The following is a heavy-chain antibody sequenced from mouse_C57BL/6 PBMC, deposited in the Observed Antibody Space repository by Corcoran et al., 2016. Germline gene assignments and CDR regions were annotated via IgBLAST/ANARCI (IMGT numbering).Heavy chain of an antibody. CDR2: INPNNGGT. J-gene: IGHJ4*01. CDR3: ARYLFYYGSSYDAMDY. CDR1: GYTFTDYY. D-gene: IGHD1-1*01. Sequence: EVQLQQSGPELVKPGASVKISCKASGYTFTDYYMNWVKQSHGKSLEWIGDINPNNGGTSYNQKFKGKATLTVDKSSSTAYMELRSLTSEDSAVYYCARYLFYYGSSYDAMDYWGQGTSVTVSS. V-gene: IGHV1-26*01.